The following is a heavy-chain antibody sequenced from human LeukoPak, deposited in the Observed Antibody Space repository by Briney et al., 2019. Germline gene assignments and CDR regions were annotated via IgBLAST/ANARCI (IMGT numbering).Heavy chain of an antibody. Sequence: ASVKVSCKASGYTFTKYGITWVRQAPGQGLEWMGWISTYNGNTNYAQKLQGRVAMTTDTSTSTAYMELRSLISDDAAVYYCARGDDYGDYWGLYWGQGTLVTVSS. V-gene: IGHV1-18*01. CDR2: ISTYNGNT. CDR3: ARGDDYGDYWGLY. J-gene: IGHJ4*02. D-gene: IGHD4-17*01. CDR1: GYTFTKYG.